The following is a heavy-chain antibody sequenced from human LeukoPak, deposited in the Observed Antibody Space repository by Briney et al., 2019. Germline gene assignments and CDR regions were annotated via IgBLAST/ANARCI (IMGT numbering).Heavy chain of an antibody. J-gene: IGHJ4*02. CDR1: GGSISSNSYY. D-gene: IGHD2-15*01. CDR3: ARGGGGSCYDY. V-gene: IGHV4-39*07. Sequence: PSETLSLTCTVSGGSISSNSYYWSWIRQPPGKGLEWIGEINHSGSTNYNPSLKGRVTISVDTSKNQFSLKLSSVTAADTAVYYCARGGGGSCYDYWGQGTLVTVSS. CDR2: INHSGST.